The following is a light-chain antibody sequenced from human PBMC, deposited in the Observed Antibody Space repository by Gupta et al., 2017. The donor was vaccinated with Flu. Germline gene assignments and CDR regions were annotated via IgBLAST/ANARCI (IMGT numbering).Light chain of an antibody. Sequence: EIVLTQSPATLSLSPGERATLSCRASQSVSSYLAWYQQKPGQAPRLLIYDASNRDTGIPARFSGSGSGKDLTHTISSREQEDFAVYYCQQLSNWPPITFGQGTRLEIK. CDR1: QSVSSY. J-gene: IGKJ5*01. V-gene: IGKV3-11*01. CDR3: QQLSNWPPIT. CDR2: DAS.